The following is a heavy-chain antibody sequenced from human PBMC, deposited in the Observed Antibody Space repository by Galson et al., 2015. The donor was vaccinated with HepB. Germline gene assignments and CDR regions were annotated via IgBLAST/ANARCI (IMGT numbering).Heavy chain of an antibody. V-gene: IGHV3-7*03. CDR2: IKHDGSTK. J-gene: IGHJ3*02. CDR1: GFTFSSYW. Sequence: SLRLSCAASGFTFSSYWMSWVRQAPGKGLEWVADIKHDGSTKYYGDSVKGRFTISRDNTKNSLYLQMNSLRAEDTAVYYCTRDQLYERSDSYDSDTFDIWGPGTMVTVSS. CDR3: TRDQLYERSDSYDSDTFDI. D-gene: IGHD3-22*01.